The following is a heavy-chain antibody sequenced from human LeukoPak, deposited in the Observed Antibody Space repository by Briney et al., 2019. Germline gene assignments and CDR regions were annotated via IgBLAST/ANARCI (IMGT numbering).Heavy chain of an antibody. Sequence: PGGSLTLSCAASGFTFSSYSMNWVRQAPGKGLEWVSSISSSSSYIYYADSVKGRFTISRDHAKNSLYLQMNSLRAEDTAVYYCARESWFGEKYYFDYWGQGTLVTVSS. CDR2: ISSSSSYI. CDR1: GFTFSSYS. CDR3: ARESWFGEKYYFDY. J-gene: IGHJ4*02. V-gene: IGHV3-21*01. D-gene: IGHD3-10*01.